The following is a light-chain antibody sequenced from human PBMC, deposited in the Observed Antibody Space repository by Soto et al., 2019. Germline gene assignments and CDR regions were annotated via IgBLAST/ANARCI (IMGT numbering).Light chain of an antibody. CDR2: SNN. CDR3: AAWDDSLSGNWV. V-gene: IGLV1-47*02. J-gene: IGLJ3*02. CDR1: SSNIGSNY. Sequence: QSVLTQPPSASGTPGQRGTISCSGSSSNIGSNYVYWYQQLPGTAPKLLIYSNNQRPSGVPDRFSGSKSGTSASLAISGLRSEDEADYYCAAWDDSLSGNWVFGGGTKLTVL.